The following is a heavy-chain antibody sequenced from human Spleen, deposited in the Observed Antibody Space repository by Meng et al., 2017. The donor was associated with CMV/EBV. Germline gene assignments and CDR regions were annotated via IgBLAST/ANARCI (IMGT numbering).Heavy chain of an antibody. J-gene: IGHJ4*02. CDR3: AKDLGSQTTLPGIDY. CDR1: GGTFSSYA. Sequence: SVKVSCKASGGTFSSYAITWVRQAPGQGLEWMGGIIPIFGTINYAQKFQGRVTITTDESTSIAYMELSSLRSEDTAVYYCAKDLGSQTTLPGIDYWGQGTLVTVSS. V-gene: IGHV1-69*05. D-gene: IGHD4-11*01. CDR2: IIPIFGTI.